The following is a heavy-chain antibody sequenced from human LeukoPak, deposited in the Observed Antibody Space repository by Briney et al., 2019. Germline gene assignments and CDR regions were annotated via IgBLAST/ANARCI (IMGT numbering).Heavy chain of an antibody. J-gene: IGHJ3*02. D-gene: IGHD5-24*01. CDR3: AKAPRDGYKNDAFDI. V-gene: IGHV3-30*02. CDR1: GFTFNTYD. CDR2: IRYDGSDK. Sequence: GGSLRLSCAASGFTFNTYDMHWVRQAPGKGLEWVALIRYDGSDKWHADSVKGRFTISRDNSKNTLYLQMNSLRAEDTAVYYCAKAPRDGYKNDAFDIWGQGTMVTVSS.